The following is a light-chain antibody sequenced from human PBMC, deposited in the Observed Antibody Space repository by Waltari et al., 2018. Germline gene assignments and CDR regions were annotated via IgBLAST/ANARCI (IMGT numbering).Light chain of an antibody. CDR1: QNLNNW. CDR3: QQYHTYWT. Sequence: DIQMTQSPSTLSASVGDRVTISCRASQNLNNWLTWYQQKPGKAPKMLIYKTSTLESGVPSRFSSSGSGTEFTLTISSLQPDDFATYFCQQYHTYWTFGQGTRVEIK. V-gene: IGKV1-5*03. CDR2: KTS. J-gene: IGKJ1*01.